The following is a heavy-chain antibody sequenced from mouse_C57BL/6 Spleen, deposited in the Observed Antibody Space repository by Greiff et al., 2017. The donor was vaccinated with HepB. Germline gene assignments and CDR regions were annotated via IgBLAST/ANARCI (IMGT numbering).Heavy chain of an antibody. CDR1: GYTFTSYG. D-gene: IGHD1-1*01. V-gene: IGHV1-81*01. Sequence: QVQLQQSGAELARPGASVKLSCMASGYTFTSYGISWVKQRTGQGLEWIGEIYPRSGNTYYNEKFKGKATLTADKSSSTAYMELRSLTSEDSAVYFCAREGVGYYYGSSYFDYWGQGTTLTVSS. CDR3: AREGVGYYYGSSYFDY. CDR2: IYPRSGNT. J-gene: IGHJ2*01.